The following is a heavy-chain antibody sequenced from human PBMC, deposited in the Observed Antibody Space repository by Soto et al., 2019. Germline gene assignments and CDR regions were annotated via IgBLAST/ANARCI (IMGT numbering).Heavy chain of an antibody. CDR2: LYIADGT. J-gene: IGHJ3*02. CDR1: GFTVNGKKY. D-gene: IGHD2-15*01. V-gene: IGHV3-53*01. CDR3: ATWLLREHAFDI. Sequence: PGGPLRLSCAASGFTVNGKKYITWVRQAPGKGLEWVSALYIADGTFYADSVKGRFTVSIDSSKNTVYLQMNNLSPEDTAVYYCATWLLREHAFDIWGLGTMVTV.